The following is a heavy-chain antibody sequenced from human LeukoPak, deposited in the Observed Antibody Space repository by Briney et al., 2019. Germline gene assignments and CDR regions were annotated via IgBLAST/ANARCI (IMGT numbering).Heavy chain of an antibody. J-gene: IGHJ4*02. Sequence: ASVKVSCKASGHTFTSHDINWVRQATGLGLEWLGWMSPKSGNTGYAQKFQGRVTMTRDTSMSTAYMESSSLRFDDTAVYFCTREKDCADGICYEDWGQGTLVTVSS. D-gene: IGHD2-8*01. CDR3: TREKDCADGICYED. CDR2: MSPKSGNT. V-gene: IGHV1-8*01. CDR1: GHTFTSHD.